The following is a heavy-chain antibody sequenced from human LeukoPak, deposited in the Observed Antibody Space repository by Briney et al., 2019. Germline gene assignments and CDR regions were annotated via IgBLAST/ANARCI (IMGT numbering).Heavy chain of an antibody. CDR3: ARGGWLHPDYAFDI. J-gene: IGHJ3*02. CDR1: GGSISSYY. Sequence: SETLSLSCTVSGGSISSYYWSWIRQPARKGLEWIGRIYTSGSTNYNPSLKSRVTMSVDTSKNQFSLKLSSVTAADTAVYYCARGGWLHPDYAFDIWGQGTMVTVSS. CDR2: IYTSGST. D-gene: IGHD5-24*01. V-gene: IGHV4-4*07.